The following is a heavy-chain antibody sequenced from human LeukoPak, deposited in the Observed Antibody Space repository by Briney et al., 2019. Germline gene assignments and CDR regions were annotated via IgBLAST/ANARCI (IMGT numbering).Heavy chain of an antibody. J-gene: IGHJ4*02. CDR2: ISGSGGST. V-gene: IGHV3-23*01. CDR3: AKDFVKVRGVIDY. D-gene: IGHD3-10*01. Sequence: MSWVRQXPGKGLEWVSAISGSGGSTYYADSVKGRFTISRDNSKNTLYLQMNSLRAEDTAVYYCAKDFVKVRGVIDYWGQGTLVTVSS.